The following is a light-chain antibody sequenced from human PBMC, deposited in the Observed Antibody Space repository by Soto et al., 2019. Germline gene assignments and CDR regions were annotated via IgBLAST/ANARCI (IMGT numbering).Light chain of an antibody. CDR1: SSNIGSNS. CDR2: SND. J-gene: IGLJ1*01. Sequence: QSALTQPPSASGTPGQRVTISCSGSSSNIGSNSVNWYQQLPGTAPKLLIYSNDRRPSGVPDRFSGSKSGTSASLAISGLQSEDESDYSCAAWDYSLNGYVFVTGTKVNVL. CDR3: AAWDYSLNGYV. V-gene: IGLV1-44*01.